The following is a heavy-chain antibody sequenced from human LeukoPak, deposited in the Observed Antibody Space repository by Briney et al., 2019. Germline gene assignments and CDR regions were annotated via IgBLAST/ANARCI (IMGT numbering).Heavy chain of an antibody. J-gene: IGHJ5*02. V-gene: IGHV1-69*13. CDR2: ITPIFGAA. CDR1: GGTFSSYP. CDR3: ASSGSGSYYQDNWFDP. Sequence: GASVKVSCKASGGTFSSYPFTWVRQAPGQGLEWMGEITPIFGAANYAQTFQGRVTITADESTSTVFMELRSLRSDDTAVYYCASSGSGSYYQDNWFDPWGQGTLVTVSS. D-gene: IGHD3-10*01.